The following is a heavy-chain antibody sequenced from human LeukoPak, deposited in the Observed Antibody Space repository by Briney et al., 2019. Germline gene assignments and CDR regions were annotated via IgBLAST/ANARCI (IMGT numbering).Heavy chain of an antibody. CDR3: ARDMYF. J-gene: IGHJ4*02. D-gene: IGHD2-8*01. CDR2: IWYDGSNK. CDR1: GLSLGNAW. V-gene: IGHV3-33*08. Sequence: PGGSLRLSCAASGLSLGNAWMGWVRQAPGKGLEWVAVIWYDGSNKYYADSVKGRFTISRDNSKNTLYLQMNSLRAEDTAVYYCARDMYFWGQGTLVTVSS.